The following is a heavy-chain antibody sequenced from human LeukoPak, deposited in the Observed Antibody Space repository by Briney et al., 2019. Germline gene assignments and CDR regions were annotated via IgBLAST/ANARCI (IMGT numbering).Heavy chain of an antibody. CDR2: IYTSGST. D-gene: IGHD2-2*01. CDR3: ARGDIVVVPAAKVSNYYYMEV. V-gene: IGHV4-4*07. J-gene: IGHJ6*03. CDR1: GGSISSYY. Sequence: SETLSLTCTVSGGSISSYYWSWIRQPAGKGLEWIGRIYTSGSTNYNPSLKSRVTISVDKSKNQFSLQLSSVTAADTAVYYCARGDIVVVPAAKVSNYYYMEVWGKGTTVTVSS.